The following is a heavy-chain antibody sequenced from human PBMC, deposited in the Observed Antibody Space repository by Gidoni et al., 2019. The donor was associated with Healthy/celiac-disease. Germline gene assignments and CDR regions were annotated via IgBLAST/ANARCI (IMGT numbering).Heavy chain of an antibody. J-gene: IGHJ4*02. V-gene: IGHV3-15*01. D-gene: IGHD2-2*01. CDR3: TTAGVTCSSTSCYPFDY. CDR1: GFTFSNAW. CDR2: IKSKTDGGTT. Sequence: EVQLVESGGGLVKPGGSLRLSCAASGFTFSNAWMSWVRQAPGKGLEWVGRIKSKTDGGTTDYAAPVKGRFTISRDDSKNTLYLQMNSLKTEDTAVYYCTTAGVTCSSTSCYPFDYWGQGTLVTVSS.